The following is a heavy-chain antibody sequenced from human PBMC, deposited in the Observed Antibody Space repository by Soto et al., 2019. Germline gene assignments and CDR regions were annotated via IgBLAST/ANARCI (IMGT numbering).Heavy chain of an antibody. Sequence: QVQLQESGPGLVKPSETLSLTCTVSGGSISSYYWSWIRKPPGKGLEWIGYIDYSGSTNYNPSLTSRVTRSVDTSKNRFSLKLSSVTAADTAVYYCARRYGGNFDDWGQGTLVTVSS. CDR3: ARRYGGNFDD. D-gene: IGHD3-16*01. V-gene: IGHV4-59*01. J-gene: IGHJ4*02. CDR2: IDYSGST. CDR1: GGSISSYY.